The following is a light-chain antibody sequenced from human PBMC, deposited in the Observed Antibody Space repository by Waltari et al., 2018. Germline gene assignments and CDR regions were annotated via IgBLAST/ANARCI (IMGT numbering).Light chain of an antibody. CDR1: QSVSSN. Sequence: EIVMTQSPTTLSVSPGERATLSCRASQSVSSNLDWYQQKPGQAPRLLMYGASTRATGIPARFSGSGSGTEFTLTISSLQSEDFTLYYCQQYNNWPRTFGQGTKVEIK. CDR3: QQYNNWPRT. V-gene: IGKV3-15*01. CDR2: GAS. J-gene: IGKJ1*01.